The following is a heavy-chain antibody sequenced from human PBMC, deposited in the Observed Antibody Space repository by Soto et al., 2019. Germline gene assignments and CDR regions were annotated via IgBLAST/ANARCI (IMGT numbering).Heavy chain of an antibody. D-gene: IGHD1-26*01. J-gene: IGHJ5*02. V-gene: IGHV3-48*02. CDR1: GFTFSSYS. Sequence: EVQLVESGGGLVQPGGSLRLSCAASGFTFSSYSMKWVRQAPGKGLEWVSYISSSSSTIYYADSVKGRFTISRDNAKKSLYMQMNSMRDEGKAVYYCVREGGSLTWFDPWGQETLVTVSS. CDR2: ISSSSSTI. CDR3: VREGGSLTWFDP.